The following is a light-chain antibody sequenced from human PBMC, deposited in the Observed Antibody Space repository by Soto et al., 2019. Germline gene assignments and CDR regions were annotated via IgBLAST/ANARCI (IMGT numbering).Light chain of an antibody. CDR1: QDISNY. V-gene: IGKV1-33*01. CDR3: QQYDNLPLT. J-gene: IGKJ4*01. CDR2: DAS. Sequence: DIQMTQSPSSLSASVGDRVTITCQASQDISNYLNWYQQKPGKAPKLLIYDASNLETGVPSKFSGSGSGTDFTLTISSLQPEDIATYDCQQYDNLPLTFGGGTNVEIK.